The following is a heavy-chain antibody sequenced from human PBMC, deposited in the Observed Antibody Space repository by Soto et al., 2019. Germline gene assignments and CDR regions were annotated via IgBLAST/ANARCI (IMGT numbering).Heavy chain of an antibody. J-gene: IGHJ6*02. D-gene: IGHD2-2*01. CDR1: GFTFSSYW. V-gene: IGHV3-74*01. CDR3: ERDLVVVPAAGTYSSSWYGLSYYYYGMVF. CDR2: INSDGSST. Sequence: VGSLRLSCAASGFTFSSYWMHWVRQAPGKGLVWVSRINSDGSSTSYADSVKGRFTISRDNAKNTLYLQMNSLRAEDTAVYYCERDLVVVPAAGTYSSSWYGLSYYYYGMVFWGQGTTVTVSS.